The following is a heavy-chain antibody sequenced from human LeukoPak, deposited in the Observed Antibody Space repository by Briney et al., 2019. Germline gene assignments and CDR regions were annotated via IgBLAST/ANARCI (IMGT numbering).Heavy chain of an antibody. CDR3: ARGPPTDYYDSSGFYYVFDY. Sequence: SETLSLTCTVSGGSISSYYWSWIRQPPGKGLEWIGYIYYSGSTNYNPSLKSRVTISVDTSKNQFSLKLSSVTAADTAVYFCARGPPTDYYDSSGFYYVFDYWGQGTLVTVSS. CDR2: IYYSGST. V-gene: IGHV4-59*12. J-gene: IGHJ4*02. D-gene: IGHD3-22*01. CDR1: GGSISSYY.